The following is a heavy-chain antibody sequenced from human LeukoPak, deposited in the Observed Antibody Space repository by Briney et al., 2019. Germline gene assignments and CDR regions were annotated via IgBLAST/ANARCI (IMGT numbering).Heavy chain of an antibody. CDR3: ASAYPWGYFQH. J-gene: IGHJ1*01. CDR2: INSDGSST. D-gene: IGHD1-26*01. CDR1: GFTFSSYW. V-gene: IGHV3-74*01. Sequence: PGGSLRLYCAASGFTFSSYWMHWVRQAPGKGLVWVSRINSDGSSTSYADSVKGRFTISRDNAKNTLYLQMNSLRAEDTAIYYCASAYPWGYFQHWGQGTLVTVSS.